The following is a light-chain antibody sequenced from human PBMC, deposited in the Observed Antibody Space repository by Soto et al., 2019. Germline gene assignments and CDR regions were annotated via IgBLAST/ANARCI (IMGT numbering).Light chain of an antibody. J-gene: IGLJ1*01. CDR1: SSDVGGYNY. Sequence: QSALTQPASVSGAPGQSITISCTGTSSDVGGYNYVSWYQYHPGKAPKLLIYDVSNRPSGVSNRFSGSKSDNTASLAISGLQPEDEADYYCSSYTTSNTRQIVFGTGTKVTVL. CDR2: DVS. CDR3: SSYTTSNTRQIV. V-gene: IGLV2-14*03.